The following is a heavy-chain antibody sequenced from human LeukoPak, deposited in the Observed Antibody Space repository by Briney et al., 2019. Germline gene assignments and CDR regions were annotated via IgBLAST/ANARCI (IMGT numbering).Heavy chain of an antibody. CDR3: ASFTDYDILTGYFWR. D-gene: IGHD3-9*01. V-gene: IGHV4-38-2*01. Sequence: SETLSLTCAVSGSSISSGYYWGWIRQPPGKGLEWIGSIYHSGSTYYNPSLKSRVTISVDTSKNQFSLQLSSVTAADTAVYYCASFTDYDILTGYFWRWGQGTLVTVSS. CDR1: GSSISSGYY. CDR2: IYHSGST. J-gene: IGHJ4*02.